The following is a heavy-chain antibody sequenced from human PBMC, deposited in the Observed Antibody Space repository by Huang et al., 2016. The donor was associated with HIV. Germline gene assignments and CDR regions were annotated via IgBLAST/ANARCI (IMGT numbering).Heavy chain of an antibody. CDR1: GDSVSSHY. CDR3: VRDQGRLAVGGIDNWFDP. CDR2: VYDRGTT. V-gene: IGHV4-59*02. D-gene: IGHD6-19*01. J-gene: IGHJ5*02. Sequence: QVCLQESGPGLVKPSETLSLSCTVSGDSVSSHYWGWIRHPPGKGPEWIGTVYDRGTTKYNPRLKSRITISVDTSKNGYSLNITSVSAADTAMYFCVRDQGRLAVGGIDNWFDPWGQGALVTVSS.